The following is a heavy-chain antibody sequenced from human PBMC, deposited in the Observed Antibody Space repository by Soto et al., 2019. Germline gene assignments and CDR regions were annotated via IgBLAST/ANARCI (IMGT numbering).Heavy chain of an antibody. CDR2: ISGSGDGT. D-gene: IGHD4-17*01. J-gene: IGHJ6*03. CDR3: AKNYGVRNYYYMDV. Sequence: GGSLRLSCAASGFTFSSYAMSWVRQAPGKGLEWVSAISGSGDGTNYADSVKGRFTISRDNSKNTLYLQMNTLRAEDTAVYYCAKNYGVRNYYYMDVWGKGTTVTVSS. V-gene: IGHV3-23*01. CDR1: GFTFSSYA.